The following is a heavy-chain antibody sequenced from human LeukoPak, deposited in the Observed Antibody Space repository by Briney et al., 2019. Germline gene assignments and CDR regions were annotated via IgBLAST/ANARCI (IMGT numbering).Heavy chain of an antibody. D-gene: IGHD3-10*01. V-gene: IGHV3-21*04. CDR3: VTYYYGSGSYYTLFDY. J-gene: IGHJ4*02. CDR1: GFTFSSYS. Sequence: GGSLRLSCAASGFTFSSYSMNWVRQAPGKGLEWVSSISSSSSYIYYADSVKGRFTISRDNAKNSLYLQMNSLRAEDTAVYYCVTYYYGSGSYYTLFDYWGQGTLVTVSS. CDR2: ISSSSSYI.